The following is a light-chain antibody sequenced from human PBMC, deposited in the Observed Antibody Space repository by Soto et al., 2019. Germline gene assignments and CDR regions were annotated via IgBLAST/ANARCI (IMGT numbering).Light chain of an antibody. J-gene: IGLJ2*01. CDR1: TSNIGAPYD. CDR3: SSYTGTNVI. CDR2: GDN. Sequence: QSVLTQPPSVSGAPGQRVSISCTGSTSNIGAPYDVHWYQHLPGTAPKLLIYGDNNRPSGVPDRFSGSKSGTSASLAITRLQAEDEADYYCSSYTGTNVIFGGGTKLTVL. V-gene: IGLV1-40*01.